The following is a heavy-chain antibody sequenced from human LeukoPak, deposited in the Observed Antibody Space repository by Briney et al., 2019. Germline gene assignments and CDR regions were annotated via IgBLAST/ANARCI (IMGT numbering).Heavy chain of an antibody. CDR3: ARALRYFDWLDWDY. CDR2: ISSSGSTI. D-gene: IGHD3-9*01. Sequence: GGSLRLSCAASGFTFSSYEMNWVRQAPGKGLEGVSYISSSGSTIYYADSVKGRFTISRDNAKNSLYLQMNSLRAEDTAVYYCARALRYFDWLDWDYWGQGTLVTVSS. CDR1: GFTFSSYE. J-gene: IGHJ4*02. V-gene: IGHV3-48*03.